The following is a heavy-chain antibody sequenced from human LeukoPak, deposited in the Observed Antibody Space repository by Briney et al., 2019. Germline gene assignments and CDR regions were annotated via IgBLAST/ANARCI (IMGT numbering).Heavy chain of an antibody. CDR1: GGSISNYY. Sequence: PSETLSRTCTVSGGSISNYYWSWIRQPPGEGLEWIGFISYTGSTNYNPSLKSRVTVFVDTSKNQFSLKVTSLTAADTAVYYCARTIKSGNYYWFDPWGQGTLVTVSS. D-gene: IGHD1-26*01. J-gene: IGHJ5*02. V-gene: IGHV4-59*01. CDR3: ARTIKSGNYYWFDP. CDR2: ISYTGST.